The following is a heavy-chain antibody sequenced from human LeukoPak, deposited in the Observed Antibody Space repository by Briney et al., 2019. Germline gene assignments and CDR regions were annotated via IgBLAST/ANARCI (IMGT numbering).Heavy chain of an antibody. Sequence: SETLSLTCTVSGGSISSYYWSWLRQPPGKGLEWIGYIYYSGSTNYNPSLKSRVTISVDTSKNQFSLKLSSVTAADTAVYYCARALGYCSGGSCYDWFDPWGQGTLVTVSS. CDR3: ARALGYCSGGSCYDWFDP. CDR2: IYYSGST. J-gene: IGHJ5*02. CDR1: GGSISSYY. D-gene: IGHD2-15*01. V-gene: IGHV4-59*01.